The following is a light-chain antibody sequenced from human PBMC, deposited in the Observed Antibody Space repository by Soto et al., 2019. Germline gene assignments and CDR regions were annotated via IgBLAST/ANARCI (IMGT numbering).Light chain of an antibody. V-gene: IGKV2-29*03. CDR2: EVS. CDR1: QSLLHITGETF. CDR3: MQALQTALT. J-gene: IGKJ4*01. Sequence: DVVMTQHPLSLSVAPGQPSSISCKSSQSLLHITGETFLFWYLQKPGQSPQLLIYEVSTRVSGVPDRFSGSGSGTDFTLKISRVEAEDVGVYYCMQALQTALTFGGGTKVDIK.